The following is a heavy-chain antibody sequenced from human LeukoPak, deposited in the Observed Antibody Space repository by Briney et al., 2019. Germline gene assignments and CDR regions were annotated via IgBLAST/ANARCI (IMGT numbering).Heavy chain of an antibody. CDR2: IYHSGST. J-gene: IGHJ4*02. CDR3: ARHVTIYSEWELPSFDY. D-gene: IGHD1-26*01. V-gene: IGHV4-38-2*02. CDR1: GYSISSGYY. Sequence: SETLSLTCTVSGYSISSGYYWGWIRQSPGKGLEYVESIYHSGSTYSNPSLKSRVTISVDTSKNQFSLKLSSVTAADTAVYYCARHVTIYSEWELPSFDYWGQGTLVTVSS.